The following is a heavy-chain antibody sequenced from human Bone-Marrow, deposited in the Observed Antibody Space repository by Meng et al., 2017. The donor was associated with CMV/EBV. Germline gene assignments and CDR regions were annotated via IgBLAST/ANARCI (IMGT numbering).Heavy chain of an antibody. CDR3: AKGGQLASYYYYGMDV. Sequence: GGSLRLSCAASGFTFDDYAMHWVRQAPGKGLEWVSGISWNSGSIGYADSVKGRFTISRDNAKNSLYLQMNSLRAEDTALYYCAKGGQLASYYYYGMDVWGQGTTVTVYS. J-gene: IGHJ6*01. D-gene: IGHD6-6*01. V-gene: IGHV3-9*01. CDR1: GFTFDDYA. CDR2: ISWNSGSI.